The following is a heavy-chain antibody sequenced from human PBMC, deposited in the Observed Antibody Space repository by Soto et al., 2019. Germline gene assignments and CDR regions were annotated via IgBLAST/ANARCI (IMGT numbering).Heavy chain of an antibody. V-gene: IGHV1-3*01. D-gene: IGHD6-13*01. CDR1: GYTFTSYG. CDR2: INAANGDT. J-gene: IGHJ5*02. Sequence: VKVSCKASGYTFTSYGIHWVRQAPGQRLEWMGWINAANGDTKYSPKFQGRVTITRDTSASTAYMELSSLRSEDTAVYYCVRRHVSATGIDWFDPWGQGTLVTVSS. CDR3: VRRHVSATGIDWFDP.